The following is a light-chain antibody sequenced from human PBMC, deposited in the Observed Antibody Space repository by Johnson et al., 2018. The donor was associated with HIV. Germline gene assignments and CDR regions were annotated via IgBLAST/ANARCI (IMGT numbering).Light chain of an antibody. Sequence: QSVLTQPPSVSAAPGQKVTISCSGSSSNIGKNYVSCYQQLPGKAPKLLIYENNERPSGIPDRFSGSKSGTSATLGITGLQTGDEADYYCGTWDDSLNFVFGTWTNVTVL. V-gene: IGLV1-51*01. J-gene: IGLJ1*01. CDR3: GTWDDSLNFV. CDR1: SSNIGKNY. CDR2: ENN.